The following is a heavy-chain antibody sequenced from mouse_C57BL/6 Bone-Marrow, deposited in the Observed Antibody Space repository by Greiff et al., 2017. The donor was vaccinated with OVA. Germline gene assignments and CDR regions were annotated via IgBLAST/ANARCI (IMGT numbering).Heavy chain of an antibody. D-gene: IGHD1-1*01. J-gene: IGHJ1*03. CDR2: IWSGGST. V-gene: IGHV2-4*01. CDR1: GFSLTSYG. CDR3: AKTGFITTVVATLDWYFDV. Sequence: VQLQQSGPGLVQPSQSLSITCTVSGFSLTSYGVHWVRQPPGKGLEWLGVIWSGGSTDYNADFISRLSISKDNSKSQVFFKMNRLQADDTAIYYCAKTGFITTVVATLDWYFDVWGTGTTVTVSS.